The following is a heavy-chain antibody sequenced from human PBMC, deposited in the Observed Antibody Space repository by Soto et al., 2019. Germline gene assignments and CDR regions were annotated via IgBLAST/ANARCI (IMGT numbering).Heavy chain of an antibody. J-gene: IGHJ4*02. D-gene: IGHD4-17*01. CDR2: IYPSGST. CDR1: GGSISSGGYS. CDR3: ARGMTTVTTFDY. V-gene: IGHV4-30-2*01. Sequence: QLQLQESGSGLVKPSQTLSLTCAGSGGSISSGGYSWSWIRQPPGKGLEWIGYIYPSGSTYYNPSLKRRVTISVDRSKNKVYLKLSSVTAADTAVYYCARGMTTVTTFDYWGQGTLVTVSS.